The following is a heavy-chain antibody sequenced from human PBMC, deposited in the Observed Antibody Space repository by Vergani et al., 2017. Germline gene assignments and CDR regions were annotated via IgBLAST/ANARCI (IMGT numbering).Heavy chain of an antibody. V-gene: IGHV4-59*01. CDR2: IYYSGST. CDR1: GGSISSYY. D-gene: IGHD2-15*01. CDR3: ARGKLGGGGLFDY. J-gene: IGHJ4*02. Sequence: QVQLQESGPGLVKPSETLSLTCTVSGGSISSYYWSWIRQPPGKGLEWVGYIYYSGSTNYNPSLKRRVTISVNTAKNQFSLKLSSVTAADTAGYYCARGKLGGGGLFDYWGQGTLVTVSS.